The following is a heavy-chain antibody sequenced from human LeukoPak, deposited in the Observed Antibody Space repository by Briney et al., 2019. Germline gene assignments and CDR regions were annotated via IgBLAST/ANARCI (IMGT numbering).Heavy chain of an antibody. V-gene: IGHV3-23*01. D-gene: IGHD6-13*01. CDR2: SSGGGATT. CDR1: GFTFSSYA. Sequence: GGSLSLSRAASGFTFSSYAMSGVRQPPGKGREWVSDSSGGGATTFYADTVRGRFTISRDNSKNTLYLQLSSLRAEDTAVYYCAKSTGYSTTGRDFDAWGGGTLVTVSS. J-gene: IGHJ4*02. CDR3: AKSTGYSTTGRDFDA.